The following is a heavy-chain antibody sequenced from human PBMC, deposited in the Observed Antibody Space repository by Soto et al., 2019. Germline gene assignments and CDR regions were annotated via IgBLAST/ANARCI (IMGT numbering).Heavy chain of an antibody. CDR3: AKLYPMIVVVPDAFDI. D-gene: IGHD3-22*01. CDR1: GFTFSSYA. CDR2: ISGSGGST. J-gene: IGHJ3*02. V-gene: IGHV3-23*01. Sequence: HPGGSLRLSCAASGFTFSSYAMSWVRQAPGKGLEWVSAISGSGGSTYYADSVKGRFTISRDNSKNTLYLQMNSLRAEDTAVYYCAKLYPMIVVVPDAFDIWGQGTMVTVSS.